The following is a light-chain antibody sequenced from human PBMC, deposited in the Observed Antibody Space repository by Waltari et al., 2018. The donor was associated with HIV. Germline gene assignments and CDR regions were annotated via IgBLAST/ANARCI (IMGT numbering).Light chain of an antibody. CDR2: WTS. CDR1: QSVFYSSNNRGY. J-gene: IGKJ2*01. Sequence: DIVMNQSPDSLAVSLGERATINCKSTQSVFYSSNNRGYLAWFQQRPRQAPKLLISWTSTREFGVPDRLTGSGSGTDFTLTISSLQAEDVAVYYCHQYYSPPYTFGQGTKLEI. V-gene: IGKV4-1*01. CDR3: HQYYSPPYT.